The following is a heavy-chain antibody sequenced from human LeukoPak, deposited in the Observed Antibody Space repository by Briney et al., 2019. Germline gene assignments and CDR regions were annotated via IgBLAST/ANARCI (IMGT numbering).Heavy chain of an antibody. J-gene: IGHJ3*02. V-gene: IGHV1-46*01. CDR2: INPSGGST. D-gene: IGHD4-17*01. CDR1: GGTFISYA. CDR3: ARDPTDYGDYMDAFDI. Sequence: ASVKVSCKASGGTFISYAISWVRQAPGQGLEWMGLINPSGGSTSYAQKFQGRVTMTRDTSTSTVYMELSSLRSEDTAVYYCARDPTDYGDYMDAFDIWGQGTMVTVSS.